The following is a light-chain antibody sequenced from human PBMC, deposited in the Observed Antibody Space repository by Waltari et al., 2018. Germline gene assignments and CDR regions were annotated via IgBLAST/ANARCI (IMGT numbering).Light chain of an antibody. Sequence: EIVLTQAPGTLSLSPGERATLSCRASQSVSSRFFAWYPQKPAQAPRLLIYATSLRATGISDRFSGSGSGTDFTLTISRLEAEDFATYYCQQSYSTPYTFGQGTKLEIK. J-gene: IGKJ2*01. V-gene: IGKV3-20*01. CDR1: QSVSSRF. CDR3: QQSYSTPYT. CDR2: ATS.